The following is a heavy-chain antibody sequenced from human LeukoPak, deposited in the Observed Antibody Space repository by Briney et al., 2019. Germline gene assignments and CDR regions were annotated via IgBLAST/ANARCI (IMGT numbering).Heavy chain of an antibody. J-gene: IGHJ5*02. CDR2: ISWNSGSI. CDR1: GFTFDDYA. V-gene: IGHV3-9*01. CDR3: ARGAWFDP. Sequence: LRLSCAASGFTFDDYAMHWVRQAPGKGLEWVSGISWNSGSISYADSVKGRFTISRDNAKNSLYLQMNSLRAEDTAVYYCARGAWFDPWGQGTLVTVSS.